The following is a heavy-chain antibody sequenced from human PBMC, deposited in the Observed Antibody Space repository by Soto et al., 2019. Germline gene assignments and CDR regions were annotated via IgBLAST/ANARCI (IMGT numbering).Heavy chain of an antibody. CDR1: GGTFSSYA. J-gene: IGHJ4*02. CDR3: ARNNYYDSSGYYFFDY. Sequence: SVKVSCKASGGTFSSYAISWVRQAPGQGLEWMGGIIPIFGTTKHAQKFQGRVTSTADESTSTVYMELSRLTSEDTALYYCARNNYYDSSGYYFFDYWGQGTPVTVSS. V-gene: IGHV1-69*13. D-gene: IGHD3-22*01. CDR2: IIPIFGTT.